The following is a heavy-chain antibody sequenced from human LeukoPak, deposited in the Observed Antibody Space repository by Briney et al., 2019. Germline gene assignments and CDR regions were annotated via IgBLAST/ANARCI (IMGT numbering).Heavy chain of an antibody. Sequence: PGGSLRLSCAASGFTVSSNYMSWVRQAPGKGLEWVSVIYSGIRTYYADSVKGRFIISRDNSKNMLYLQMNSLRAEDTAVYYCAKEGGYFDWPFTFDYWGQGTLVTVSS. CDR3: AKEGGYFDWPFTFDY. CDR1: GFTVSSNY. CDR2: IYSGIRT. J-gene: IGHJ4*02. D-gene: IGHD3-9*01. V-gene: IGHV3-53*01.